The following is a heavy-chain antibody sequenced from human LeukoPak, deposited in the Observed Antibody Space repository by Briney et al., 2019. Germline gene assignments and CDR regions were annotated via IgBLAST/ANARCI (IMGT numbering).Heavy chain of an antibody. CDR1: GYTFTSYD. J-gene: IGHJ3*02. V-gene: IGHV1-18*01. Sequence: EASVKVSCKASGYTFTSYDINWVRQAPGQGVEWMGWISAYNGNTNYAQKLQGRVTMTTDTSTSTAYMELRSLRSDDTAVYYCARVVDAFDIWGQGTMVTVSS. CDR3: ARVVDAFDI. CDR2: ISAYNGNT.